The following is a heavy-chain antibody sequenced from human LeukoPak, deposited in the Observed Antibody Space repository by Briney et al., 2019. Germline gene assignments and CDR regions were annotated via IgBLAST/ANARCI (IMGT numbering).Heavy chain of an antibody. Sequence: XTFSSXAMHWVRQAPGKGLEWVAVISYDGSNKYYADSVKGRFTISRDNSKNTLYLQMNSLRAEDTAVYYCARDLAAAGTSAYWGQGTLVTVSS. CDR3: ARDLAAAGTSAY. J-gene: IGHJ4*02. V-gene: IGHV3-30-3*01. D-gene: IGHD6-13*01. CDR2: ISYDGSNK. CDR1: XTFSSXA.